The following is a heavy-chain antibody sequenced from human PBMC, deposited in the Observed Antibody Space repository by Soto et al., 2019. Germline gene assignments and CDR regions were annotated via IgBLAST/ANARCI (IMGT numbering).Heavy chain of an antibody. Sequence: QVQLVQSGAEVKKPGSSVKVSCTASGGTFSSYAISWVRQAPGQGLEWMGGIIPIFGTANYAQKFQGRVTITADESTSTAYMELSSLRSEDTAVYYCARGYDFWSGYYTVTTYYYYYGMDVWGQGTTVTVSS. CDR1: GGTFSSYA. J-gene: IGHJ6*02. V-gene: IGHV1-69*01. D-gene: IGHD3-3*01. CDR2: IIPIFGTA. CDR3: ARGYDFWSGYYTVTTYYYYYGMDV.